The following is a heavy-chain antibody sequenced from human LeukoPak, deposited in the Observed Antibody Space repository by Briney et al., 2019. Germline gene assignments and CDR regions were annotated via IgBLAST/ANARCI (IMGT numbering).Heavy chain of an antibody. J-gene: IGHJ4*02. CDR1: GYTFTNYA. CDR3: ARDKYSSGWYDYFDY. Sequence: ASVNVSCKASGYTFTNYAMNWVRQAPGQGLEWMGGIIPIFGTANYAQKFQGRVTITADESTSTAYMELSSLRSEDTAVYYCARDKYSSGWYDYFDYWGQGTLVTVSS. D-gene: IGHD6-19*01. V-gene: IGHV1-69*13. CDR2: IIPIFGTA.